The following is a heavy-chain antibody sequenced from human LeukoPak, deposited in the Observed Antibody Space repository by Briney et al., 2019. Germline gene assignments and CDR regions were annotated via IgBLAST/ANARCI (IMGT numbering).Heavy chain of an antibody. J-gene: IGHJ4*02. CDR2: MNPNSGNT. V-gene: IGHV1-8*01. CDR3: ARRGTWSGYYSR. Sequence: ASVEVSCKASGYTFTSYDINWVRQATGQGLEWMGWMNPNSGNTGYAQKFQGRVTMTRNTSISTAYMELSSLRSEDTAVYYCARRGTWSGYYSRWGQGTLVTVSS. CDR1: GYTFTSYD. D-gene: IGHD3-3*01.